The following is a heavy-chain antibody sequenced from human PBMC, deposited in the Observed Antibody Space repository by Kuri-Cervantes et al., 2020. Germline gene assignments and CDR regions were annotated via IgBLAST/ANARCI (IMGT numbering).Heavy chain of an antibody. CDR3: ARDRRSRYYYYYYGMDV. Sequence: GGSLRLSCAASGFTFSSYAMHWVRQAPGKGLEWVAVISYDGSNKYYADSVKGRFTISRDNSKNTLYLQMSSLRAEDTAVYYCARDRRSRYYYYYYGMDVWGQGTTVTVSS. CDR2: ISYDGSNK. D-gene: IGHD5-24*01. V-gene: IGHV3-30-3*01. J-gene: IGHJ6*02. CDR1: GFTFSSYA.